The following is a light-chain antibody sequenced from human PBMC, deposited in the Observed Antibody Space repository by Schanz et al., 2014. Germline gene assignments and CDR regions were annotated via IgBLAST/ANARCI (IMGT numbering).Light chain of an antibody. V-gene: IGLV2-14*02. CDR3: SSYTSSTTPFV. CDR1: SSDVGNYDL. CDR2: EVT. Sequence: QSVLTQPASVSGSPGQSITISCTGTSSDVGNYDLVSWYRHYPGKAPKLLIYEVTKRPSGVSNRFSGSKSGNTASLTISGLQAEDEADYYCSSYTSSTTPFVFGTGTKLTVL. J-gene: IGLJ1*01.